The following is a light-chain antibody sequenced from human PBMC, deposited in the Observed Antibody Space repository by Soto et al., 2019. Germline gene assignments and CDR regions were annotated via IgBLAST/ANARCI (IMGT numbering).Light chain of an antibody. CDR1: QSISSW. V-gene: IGKV1-5*03. Sequence: DIQMTQSPSTLSASVGDRVTITCRASQSISSWLAWYQQKPGKAPKSLIYKASSLESGVPSRFSGSGSGTEFTLTISSLQPDDFATYDCQQYLSYPITFGQGTRLEIK. CDR2: KAS. CDR3: QQYLSYPIT. J-gene: IGKJ5*01.